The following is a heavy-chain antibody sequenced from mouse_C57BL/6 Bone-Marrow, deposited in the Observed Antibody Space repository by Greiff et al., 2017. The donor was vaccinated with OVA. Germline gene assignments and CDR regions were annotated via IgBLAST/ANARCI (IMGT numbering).Heavy chain of an antibody. Sequence: QVQLKQPGAELVKPGASVKLSCKASGYTFTSYWMHWVKQRPGQGLEWIGMIHPNSGSTNYNEKFKSKATLTVDKSSSTAYMQLSSLTSEDSAVYYCARYGYYGTPFDYWGQGTTLTVSS. V-gene: IGHV1-64*01. D-gene: IGHD1-1*01. CDR2: IHPNSGST. CDR1: GYTFTSYW. CDR3: ARYGYYGTPFDY. J-gene: IGHJ2*01.